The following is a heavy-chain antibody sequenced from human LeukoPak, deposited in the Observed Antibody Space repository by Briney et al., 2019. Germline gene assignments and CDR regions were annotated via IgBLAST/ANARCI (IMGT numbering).Heavy chain of an antibody. D-gene: IGHD3-3*01. Sequence: PGGSLRLSCAASGFTVSSNYMSWVRQAPGKGLEWVSAISGSGGSTYYADSVKGRFTISRDNSKNTLYLQMNSLRAEDTAVYYCAKDELTYYDFWSGYIDAFDIWGQGTMVTVSS. J-gene: IGHJ3*02. CDR1: GFTVSSNY. V-gene: IGHV3-23*01. CDR3: AKDELTYYDFWSGYIDAFDI. CDR2: ISGSGGST.